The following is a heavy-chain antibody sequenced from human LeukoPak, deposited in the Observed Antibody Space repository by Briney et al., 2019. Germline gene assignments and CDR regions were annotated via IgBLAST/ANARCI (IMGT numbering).Heavy chain of an antibody. CDR1: GDSVSNKNTA. V-gene: IGHV6-1*01. D-gene: IGHD6-13*01. CDR3: AREALDSSSWYGVDY. CDR2: TYYRSKWHN. Sequence: SQTLSLTCAISGDSVSNKNTAWNWIRQSPSRVLEWLGRTYYRSKWHNTYAASVKSRITINPDTFKNQFSLQLNSVTPEDTAVYYCAREALDSSSWYGVDYWGQGTLVTVSS. J-gene: IGHJ4*02.